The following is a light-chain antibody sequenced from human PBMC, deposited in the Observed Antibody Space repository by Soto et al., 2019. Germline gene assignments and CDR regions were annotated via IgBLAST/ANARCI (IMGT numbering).Light chain of an antibody. Sequence: DIVLTQSPATLSLSPGERATLSCGASQSVSSSRLAWYQQKPGQAPRLLIYDTSTRATGIPARFSGSGSGTEFTLTISSLQSADSAVYYCQQYSNWPPFTFGQGTRLEIK. CDR3: QQYSNWPPFT. CDR2: DTS. CDR1: QSVSSSR. J-gene: IGKJ5*01. V-gene: IGKV3-15*01.